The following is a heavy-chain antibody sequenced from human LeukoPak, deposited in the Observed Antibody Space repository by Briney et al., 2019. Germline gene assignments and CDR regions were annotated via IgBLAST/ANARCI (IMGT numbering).Heavy chain of an antibody. D-gene: IGHD2-15*01. J-gene: IGHJ6*02. CDR1: GYNFANYW. CDR3: ARPLYSRTAYYHYGVDV. Sequence: GESLKISCKGSGYNFANYWIAWVRQVPGKGLEWMGIIYSGDSDTRYSPSFQGQVTISADKSISTAYLQWSSLKASDTAMYYCARPLYSRTAYYHYGVDVWGQGTTVTVSS. V-gene: IGHV5-51*01. CDR2: IYSGDSDT.